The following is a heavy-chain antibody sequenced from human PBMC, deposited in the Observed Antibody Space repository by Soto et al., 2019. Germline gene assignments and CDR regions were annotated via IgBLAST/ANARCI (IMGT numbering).Heavy chain of an antibody. CDR3: ARHRYDRSGYYYPNYYYGMDV. CDR2: IIPIFGTA. J-gene: IGHJ6*02. CDR1: GGTFSSYA. Sequence: GASVKVSCKASGGTFSSYAISWVRQAPGQGLEWMGGIIPIFGTANYAQKFQGRVTITADESTSTAYMELSSLRSEDTAVYYCARHRYDRSGYYYPNYYYGMDVWGQGTTVTVSS. D-gene: IGHD3-22*01. V-gene: IGHV1-69*13.